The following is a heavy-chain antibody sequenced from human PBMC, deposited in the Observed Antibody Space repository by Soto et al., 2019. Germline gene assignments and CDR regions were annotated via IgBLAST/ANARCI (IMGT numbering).Heavy chain of an antibody. D-gene: IGHD3-3*01. Sequence: LQLQESGPGLVKPSETLSLTCTVSSGSVSSPNEYWGWIRQPPGKGLEWIGSVYYTGRSYYDPSLRSRVTLTVDTSKNQFSLNLTSVTAADTAVYYCARQPPTWSHNWLDPWGQGTLVIVSS. J-gene: IGHJ5*02. CDR3: ARQPPTWSHNWLDP. CDR1: SGSVSSPNEY. CDR2: VYYTGRS. V-gene: IGHV4-39*01.